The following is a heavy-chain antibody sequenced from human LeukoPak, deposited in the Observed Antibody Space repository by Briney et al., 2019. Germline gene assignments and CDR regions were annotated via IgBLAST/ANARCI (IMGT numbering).Heavy chain of an antibody. CDR2: ISYDGSNK. CDR3: ARGYSSSWYFDY. CDR1: GFTFSSYA. D-gene: IGHD6-13*01. V-gene: IGHV3-30-3*01. J-gene: IGHJ4*02. Sequence: GGSLRLSCAASGFTFSSYAMHWVRQAPGKGLEWVAVISYDGSNKYYADAVKGRFTISRDNSKNTLYLQMNSLRAEDTAVYYCARGYSSSWYFDYWGQGTLVTVSS.